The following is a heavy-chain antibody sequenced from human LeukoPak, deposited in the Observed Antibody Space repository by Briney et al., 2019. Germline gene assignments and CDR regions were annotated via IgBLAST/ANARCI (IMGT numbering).Heavy chain of an antibody. CDR1: GFTFSSYA. CDR3: AVQRTLWQQLLDY. V-gene: IGHV3-30*04. Sequence: GGSLRLSCAASGFTFSSYAMHWVRQAPGKGLEWVAVISYDGSNKYYADSVKGRFTISRDNSKNTLYLQMNSLRAEDTAVYYCAVQRTLWQQLLDYWGQGTLVTVSS. CDR2: ISYDGSNK. D-gene: IGHD6-13*01. J-gene: IGHJ4*02.